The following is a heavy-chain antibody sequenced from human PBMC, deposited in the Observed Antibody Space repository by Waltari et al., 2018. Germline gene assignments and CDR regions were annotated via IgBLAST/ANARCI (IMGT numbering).Heavy chain of an antibody. V-gene: IGHV4-38-2*02. Sequence: QVQLQESGPGLVKPSETLSLTCAVSGYSISSGYYWGWIRQPPGKGLEWIGSIYHSGSTYYTPSLKSRVTISVDPSKNQCSLKLSSVTAADTAVYYCARDSNTHGWWYRTRTTDAFDIWGQGTMVTVSS. CDR3: ARDSNTHGWWYRTRTTDAFDI. CDR2: IYHSGST. CDR1: GYSISSGYY. D-gene: IGHD2-15*01. J-gene: IGHJ3*02.